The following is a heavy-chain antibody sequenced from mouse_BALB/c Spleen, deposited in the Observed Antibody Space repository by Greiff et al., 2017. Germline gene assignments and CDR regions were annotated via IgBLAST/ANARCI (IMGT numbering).Heavy chain of an antibody. CDR1: GYAFTNYL. J-gene: IGHJ3*01. V-gene: IGHV1-54*01. CDR3: ARYYYGSSSWFAY. CDR2: INPGSGGT. D-gene: IGHD1-1*01. Sequence: VQLQQSGAELVRPGTSVKVSCKASGYAFTNYLIEWVKQRPGQGLEWIGVINPGSGGTNYNEKFKGKATLTADKSSSTAYMQLSSLTSDDSAVYFCARYYYGSSSWFAYWGQGTLVTVSA.